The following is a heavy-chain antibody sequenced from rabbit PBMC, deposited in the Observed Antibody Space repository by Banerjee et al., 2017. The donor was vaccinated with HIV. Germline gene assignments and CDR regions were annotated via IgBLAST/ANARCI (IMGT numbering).Heavy chain of an antibody. J-gene: IGHJ4*01. CDR3: ARISSSDAYPSYYFDL. CDR1: GIDFSSSFW. Sequence: QEQLVESGGGLVTLGGSLKVTCKASGIDFSSSFWISWVRQAPGKGLEWIGITYAGKGTTDYASWVNGRFTISSDNAQNTVDLQMGGLTAADTATYFCARISSSDAYPSYYFDLWGQGTLVTVS. CDR2: TYAGKGTT. D-gene: IGHD1-1*01. V-gene: IGHV1S43*01.